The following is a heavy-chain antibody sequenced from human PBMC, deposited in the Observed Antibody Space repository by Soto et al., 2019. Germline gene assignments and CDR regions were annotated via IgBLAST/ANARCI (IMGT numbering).Heavy chain of an antibody. Sequence: QVQLVQSGAEVKKPGSSVKVSCKASGGTFSSYAISWVRQAPGHGLEWIGGIIPFFDTPSYAQKFQGRVTITADESTSTAYLELTSLRSDDAAVYYCALPPRTGYQYGMDVWGRGTTVTVSS. J-gene: IGHJ6*02. CDR3: ALPPRTGYQYGMDV. CDR2: IIPFFDTP. CDR1: GGTFSSYA. V-gene: IGHV1-69*01.